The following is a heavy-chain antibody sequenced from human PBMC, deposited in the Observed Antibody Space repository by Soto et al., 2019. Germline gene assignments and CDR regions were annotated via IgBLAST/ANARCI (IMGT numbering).Heavy chain of an antibody. CDR1: GFSLSSYGMG. V-gene: IGHV2-5*02. Sequence: QITLKESGPTLVRPAQTLTLTCGFSGFSLSSYGMGVAWIRQPPGKALEWLALIYWDDDKRYSPSLKDRLASSKDTSSNQVVLTITNMAPGDTATYFCAHAGDYDLMTFDHWGPGTLVTVSS. CDR2: IYWDDDK. J-gene: IGHJ4*02. D-gene: IGHD4-17*01. CDR3: AHAGDYDLMTFDH.